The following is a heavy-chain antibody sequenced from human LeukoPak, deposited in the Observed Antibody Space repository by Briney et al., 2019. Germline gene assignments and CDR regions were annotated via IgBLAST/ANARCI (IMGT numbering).Heavy chain of an antibody. CDR2: MWFDGTNE. D-gene: IGHD3-10*01. CDR3: AKQSGARANFDY. V-gene: IGHV3-33*06. Sequence: GGSLRLSCGASGFIFNNHVMHWVRQAPGKGLEWVAMMWFDGTNEYYVKSVKGRFTISRDNSKNTLYLQMDSLRAEDTAVYCCAKQSGARANFDYWGRGTLVTVSS. CDR1: GFIFNNHV. J-gene: IGHJ4*02.